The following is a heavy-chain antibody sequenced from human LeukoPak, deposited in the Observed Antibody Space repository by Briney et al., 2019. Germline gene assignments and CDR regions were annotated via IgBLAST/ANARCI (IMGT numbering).Heavy chain of an antibody. CDR2: IYSGGST. CDR1: GFTVSSNY. Sequence: GGSLRLSCAASGFTVSSNYMSWVRQAPGKGLEWVSVIYSGGSTYYADSVKGRFTISRDNSKNTLYLQMNSLRAEDTAVYYCTRRVAANNPFDYWGQGTLVTVSS. V-gene: IGHV3-53*01. J-gene: IGHJ4*02. CDR3: TRRVAANNPFDY. D-gene: IGHD6-19*01.